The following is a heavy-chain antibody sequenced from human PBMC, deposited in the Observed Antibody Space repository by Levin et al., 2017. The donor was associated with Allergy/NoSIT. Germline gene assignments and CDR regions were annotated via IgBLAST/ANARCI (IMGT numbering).Heavy chain of an antibody. CDR3: TRDPVNYGRVGYYFDY. J-gene: IGHJ4*02. CDR2: IGTDGSDT. CDR1: GFSISSYW. D-gene: IGHD3-10*01. V-gene: IGHV3-74*01. Sequence: TGGSLRLSCAGSGFSISSYWLHWVRQVPGKWPVWVARIGTDGSDTSYADSVKGRFTISRDNARNTLYLQMNSLRAEDTAVYYCTRDPVNYGRVGYYFDYWGQGVLVTVSS.